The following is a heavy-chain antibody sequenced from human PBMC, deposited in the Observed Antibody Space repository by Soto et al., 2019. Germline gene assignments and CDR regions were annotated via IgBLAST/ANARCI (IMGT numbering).Heavy chain of an antibody. J-gene: IGHJ4*02. CDR2: IYYSGST. CDR1: GGSISSYY. Sequence: SETLSLTCTVSGGSISSYYWSWIRQPPGKGLEWIGYIYYSGSTNYNPSLKSRVTISVDTSKNQFSLKLSSVTAADTAVYYCAAAQYGNGFDYWGRGTLVTVSS. V-gene: IGHV4-59*01. D-gene: IGHD4-4*01. CDR3: AAAQYGNGFDY.